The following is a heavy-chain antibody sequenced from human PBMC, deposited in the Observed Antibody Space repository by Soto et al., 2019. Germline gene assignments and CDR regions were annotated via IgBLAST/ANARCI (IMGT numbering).Heavy chain of an antibody. CDR1: GDTFSFYS. CDR3: ASSYGSGYRAFDY. Sequence: QVQLVQSGAEVRKPGSSVKVSCKASGDTFSFYSIHWVRQASGLGLEWMGRIDPILSISNYAQRFQGRVTMTADKSTRTAYMTLSGLRSEDTAIYYCASSYGSGYRAFDYWGQGALVTVSS. CDR2: IDPILSIS. J-gene: IGHJ4*02. D-gene: IGHD3-10*01. V-gene: IGHV1-69*02.